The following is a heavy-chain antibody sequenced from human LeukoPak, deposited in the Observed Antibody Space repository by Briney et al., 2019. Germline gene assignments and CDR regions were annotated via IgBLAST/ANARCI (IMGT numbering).Heavy chain of an antibody. CDR1: GFTFDDYA. Sequence: GGSLRLSCAASGFTFDDYAMHWVRQAPGKGLEWVSGISWNSGSIGYADSVKGRFTISRDNAKNSLYLQMNSLRAEDTALYYCAKEPPGYSGWYLDYWGQGTLVTVSS. D-gene: IGHD6-19*01. V-gene: IGHV3-9*01. CDR2: ISWNSGSI. J-gene: IGHJ4*02. CDR3: AKEPPGYSGWYLDY.